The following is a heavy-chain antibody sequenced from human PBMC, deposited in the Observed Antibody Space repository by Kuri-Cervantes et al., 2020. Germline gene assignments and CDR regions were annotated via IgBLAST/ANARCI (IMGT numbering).Heavy chain of an antibody. D-gene: IGHD1-26*01. CDR3: ARGASPTGSYLYFYYHIDV. Sequence: ASVKVSCKTSGYRFTSHGIGWVRQAPGQGLEWMGWISTYNGNTNYGRKFQGRVTMTSNTSISTAYMELSSLRSEDTAVYYCARGASPTGSYLYFYYHIDVWGKGTTVTVSS. CDR2: ISTYNGNT. V-gene: IGHV1-18*01. CDR1: GYRFTSHG. J-gene: IGHJ6*03.